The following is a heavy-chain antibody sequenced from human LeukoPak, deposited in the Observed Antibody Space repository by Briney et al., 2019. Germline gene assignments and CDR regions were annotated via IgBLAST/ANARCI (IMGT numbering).Heavy chain of an antibody. V-gene: IGHV3-23*01. Sequence: GGSLRLSCAPSGFTFSSYGMSWVRPAPGKGLEWVSAISGSGGSTYYADSVKGRFTISRDNSKNTLYLQMNSLRAEDTAVYYCAKQGIRIAAADNYWGQGTLVTVSS. D-gene: IGHD6-13*01. CDR3: AKQGIRIAAADNY. J-gene: IGHJ4*02. CDR2: ISGSGGST. CDR1: GFTFSSYG.